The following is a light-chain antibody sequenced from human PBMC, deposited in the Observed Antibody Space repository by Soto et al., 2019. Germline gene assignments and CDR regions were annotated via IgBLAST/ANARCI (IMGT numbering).Light chain of an antibody. V-gene: IGKV1-27*01. J-gene: IGKJ1*01. CDR1: QSINTW. CDR2: AAS. CDR3: QKYTGAPRT. Sequence: DLQLTKSPASLSGSVGDIGTITCRASQSINTWLAWYQQKPGKVPKLLIYAASTLQSGVPSRFSGSGSGTDFTLTICSLQPGDVATYYCQKYTGAPRTFGQGTKVDIK.